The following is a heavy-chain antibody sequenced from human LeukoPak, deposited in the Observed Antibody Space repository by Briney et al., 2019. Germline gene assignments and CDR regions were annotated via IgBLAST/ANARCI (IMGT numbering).Heavy chain of an antibody. CDR1: GGTFSSYA. V-gene: IGHV1-69*05. J-gene: IGHJ4*02. D-gene: IGHD5-12*01. CDR2: IIPIFGTA. CDR3: ASESGYSGYDSGVVDY. Sequence: SVKVSCKASGGTFSSYAISWVRQAPGQGLEWMGGIIPIFGTANYAQKFQGRVTITTDESTSTAYMELGSLRSEDTAVYYCASESGYSGYDSGVVDYWGQGTLVTVSS.